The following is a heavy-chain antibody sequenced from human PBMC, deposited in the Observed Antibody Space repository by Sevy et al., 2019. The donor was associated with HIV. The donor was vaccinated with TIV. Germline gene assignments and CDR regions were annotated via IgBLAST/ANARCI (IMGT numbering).Heavy chain of an antibody. CDR1: GYTLTQLS. V-gene: IGHV1-24*01. J-gene: IGHJ4*02. CDR3: ATTKDYYESSGYPFDY. Sequence: ASVKVSCKVSGYTLTQLSMHWVRQAPGKGLEWMGSFDPEDGETLYAQTFQGRVTMTEDTSTDTAYMELSSLRSEDTAIYYCATTKDYYESSGYPFDYWGQGTLVTVSS. D-gene: IGHD3-22*01. CDR2: FDPEDGET.